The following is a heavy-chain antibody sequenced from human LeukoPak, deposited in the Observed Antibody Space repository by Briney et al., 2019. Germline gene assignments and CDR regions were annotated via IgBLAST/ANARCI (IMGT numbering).Heavy chain of an antibody. CDR3: AREGTAGTNLNWFDP. CDR1: GGSISRYY. D-gene: IGHD1-1*01. V-gene: IGHV4-59*01. Sequence: SETLSLTCTVSGGSISRYYWSWIRQPPGKGLEWIGYISYSGSTNFNPSLESRVTISVDTSKTQFPLKLSSVTAADTAVYYCAREGTAGTNLNWFDPWGQGTLVTVSS. CDR2: ISYSGST. J-gene: IGHJ5*02.